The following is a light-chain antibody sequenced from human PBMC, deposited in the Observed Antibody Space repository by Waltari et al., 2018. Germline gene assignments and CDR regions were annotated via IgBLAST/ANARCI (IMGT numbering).Light chain of an antibody. CDR1: SSNIGAGYD. CDR3: QSYDISLSGSV. Sequence: QSVLTQPPSVSGAPGPRVTISCTGSSSNIGAGYDVHWYQQLPGTAPKLLIYGDNNRPSGVPDRFSGSKSGTSASLAITGLQAEDEADYYCQSYDISLSGSVFGGGTKLTVL. CDR2: GDN. V-gene: IGLV1-40*01. J-gene: IGLJ3*02.